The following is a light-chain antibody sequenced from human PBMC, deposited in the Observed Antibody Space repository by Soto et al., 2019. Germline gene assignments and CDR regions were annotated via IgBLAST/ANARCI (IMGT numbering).Light chain of an antibody. CDR1: QSVSSSY. CDR3: QQYGSSPT. V-gene: IGKV3-20*01. J-gene: IGKJ4*01. CDR2: GAS. Sequence: EIVLTQSPGTLSLSPGERATLSCRASQSVSSSYLAWYQQKPGQAPRLLIDGASSRATGIPDGFSGSGSGTDFTLTISRLEPEDFAVYYCQQYGSSPTFGGGTKVEIK.